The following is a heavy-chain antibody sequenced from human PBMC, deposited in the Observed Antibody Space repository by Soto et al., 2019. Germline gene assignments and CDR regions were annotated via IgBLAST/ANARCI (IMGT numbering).Heavy chain of an antibody. CDR1: GFTFSSYG. Sequence: PGGSLRLSCAASGFTFSSYGMHWVRQAPGKGLEWVAVISYDGSNKYYADSVKGRFTISRDNSKNTLYLQMNSLRAEDTAVYYCAKGQSSGSYYGTFDYWGQGTLVTVSS. CDR2: ISYDGSNK. V-gene: IGHV3-30*18. CDR3: AKGQSSGSYYGTFDY. J-gene: IGHJ4*02. D-gene: IGHD3-10*01.